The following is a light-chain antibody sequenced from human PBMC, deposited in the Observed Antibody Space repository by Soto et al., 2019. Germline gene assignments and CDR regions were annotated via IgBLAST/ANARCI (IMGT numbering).Light chain of an antibody. CDR1: QSVSSY. CDR3: QQRSNWPPYT. Sequence: EIVLTQSPATLSLSPGERATLSCRASQSVSSYLAWYQQKPGQAPRLLIYDASNRATGIPARFSGSGSGTDIPLPISSLEPEDFAVFYCQQRSNWPPYTFGQGTKLEIK. CDR2: DAS. V-gene: IGKV3-11*01. J-gene: IGKJ2*01.